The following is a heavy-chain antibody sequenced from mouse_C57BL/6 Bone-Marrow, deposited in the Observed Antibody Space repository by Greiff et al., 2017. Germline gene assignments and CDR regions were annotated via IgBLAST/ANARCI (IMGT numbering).Heavy chain of an antibody. CDR1: GFNIKDYY. CDR2: IDPEDGET. CDR3: ARSLRLEDYYAMDY. J-gene: IGHJ4*01. D-gene: IGHD3-2*02. V-gene: IGHV14-2*01. Sequence: EVQLQQSGAELVKPGASVKLSCTASGFNIKDYYMHWVKQRTEQGLEWIGRIDPEDGETKYAPNFQGKATITADTSSNTAYLQLSSLTSEDTAVYYCARSLRLEDYYAMDYWGQGTSVTVSS.